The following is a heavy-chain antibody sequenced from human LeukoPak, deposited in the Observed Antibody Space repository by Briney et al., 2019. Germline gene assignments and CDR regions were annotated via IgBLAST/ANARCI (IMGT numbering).Heavy chain of an antibody. V-gene: IGHV4-39*07. D-gene: IGHD4-11*01. J-gene: IGHJ4*02. Sequence: SETLSLTCTVSGGSISSSSYYWGWIRQPPGKGLEWIGSMYYSGSTFYNPSLKSRVTISVDRSKNQFSLKLSSVTAADTAVYYCARFDWAYSNYSGVYWGQGTLVTVSS. CDR2: MYYSGST. CDR1: GGSISSSSYY. CDR3: ARFDWAYSNYSGVY.